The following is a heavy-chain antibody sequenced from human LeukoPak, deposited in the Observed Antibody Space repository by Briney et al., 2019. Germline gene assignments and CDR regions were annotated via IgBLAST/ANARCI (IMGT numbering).Heavy chain of an antibody. CDR1: RFTFSSYW. V-gene: IGHV3-7*03. CDR3: ARGGGLDV. CDR2: INHNGNVN. Sequence: GGSLRLSCAASRFTFSSYWMNWARQAPGKGLEWVASINHNGNVNYYVDSVKGRFTISRDNAKNSLYLQMSNLRAEDTAVYFCARGGGLDVWGQGATVTVSS. J-gene: IGHJ6*02. D-gene: IGHD3-16*01.